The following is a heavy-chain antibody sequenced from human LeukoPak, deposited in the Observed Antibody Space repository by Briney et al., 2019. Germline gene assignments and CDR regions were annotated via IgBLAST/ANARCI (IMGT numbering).Heavy chain of an antibody. CDR1: GFTFSSYG. J-gene: IGHJ4*02. D-gene: IGHD5-24*01. Sequence: GRSLRLSCAASGFTFSSYGMHWVRQAPGKGLEWVAVISYDGSNKYYADSVKGRFTISRDNSKNKLYLQMNSLRAEDTAVYYCAKDLEMATILHYLDYWGQGTLVTVSS. CDR2: ISYDGSNK. CDR3: AKDLEMATILHYLDY. V-gene: IGHV3-30*18.